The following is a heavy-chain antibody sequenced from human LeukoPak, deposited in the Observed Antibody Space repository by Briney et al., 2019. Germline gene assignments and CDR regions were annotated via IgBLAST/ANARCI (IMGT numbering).Heavy chain of an antibody. CDR3: ARGARTRTTNWFDP. Sequence: PSETLSLTCTVSGGSINTYYWSWIRQPPGKGLEWLGHVYESGTTTYNPSLKSRVTISADTSRNQFSLKLSSVTAADTAIYYCARGARTRTTNWFDPWGRGTLVTVSS. CDR1: GGSINTYY. J-gene: IGHJ5*02. V-gene: IGHV4-59*01. CDR2: VYESGTT. D-gene: IGHD1-14*01.